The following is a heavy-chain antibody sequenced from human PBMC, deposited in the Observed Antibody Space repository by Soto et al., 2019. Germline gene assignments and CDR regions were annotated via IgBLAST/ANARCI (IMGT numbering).Heavy chain of an antibody. V-gene: IGHV3-74*01. CDR1: GFTLSGRS. D-gene: IGHD3-10*01. CDR3: ARGWFGPDV. J-gene: IGHJ6*04. CDR2: IDNAGTDS. Sequence: EVQLVESGGGLVQPGGSLRLSCAASGFTLSGRSMHWVRQAPGKGLVWVSGIDNAGTDSTYADPVKGRFTSSRDNAKNMLYLQMHSLRVEDTAVYYCARGWFGPDVWGKGTTVTVSS.